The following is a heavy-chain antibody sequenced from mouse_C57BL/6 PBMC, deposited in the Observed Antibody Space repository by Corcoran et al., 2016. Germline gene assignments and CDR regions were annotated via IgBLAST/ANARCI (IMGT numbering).Heavy chain of an antibody. J-gene: IGHJ1*03. CDR1: GYTFTTYG. CDR2: INTYSGVP. D-gene: IGHD1-1*01. CDR3: ARPITTVVATPWWYFDV. Sequence: QIQLVQSGPELKKPGETVKISCKASGYTFTTYGMSWVKQAPGKGLKWMGWINTYSGVPTYAEDFKGRFAFSLETSASTAYLQINNLKNEDTATYFCARPITTVVATPWWYFDVWGTGTTVTVSS. V-gene: IGHV9-3*01.